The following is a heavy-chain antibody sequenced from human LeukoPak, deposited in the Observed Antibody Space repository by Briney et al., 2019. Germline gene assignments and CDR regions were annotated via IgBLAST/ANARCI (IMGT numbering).Heavy chain of an antibody. J-gene: IGHJ4*02. V-gene: IGHV3-9*01. CDR1: GFTFDDYA. Sequence: PGGSLRLSCAASGFTFDDYAMHWVRQAPGKGLEWVSGISWNSGSIGYADSVKGRFTISRDNAKNSLYLQMNSLRAEDTALYYCAKDQNYDSSGTFDYWGQGTLVTVSS. D-gene: IGHD3-22*01. CDR3: AKDQNYDSSGTFDY. CDR2: ISWNSGSI.